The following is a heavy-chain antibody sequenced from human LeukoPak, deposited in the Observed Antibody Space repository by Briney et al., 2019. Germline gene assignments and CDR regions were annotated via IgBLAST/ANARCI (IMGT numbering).Heavy chain of an antibody. Sequence: SETLSLTRTVSGGSISSGGYYWSWIRQHPGKGLEWIGYIYYSGSTYYNPSLKSRVTISVDTSKNQFSLKLSSVTAADTAVYYCARDPPPAYCGGDCYSVWGQGTLVTVSS. CDR1: GGSISSGGYY. V-gene: IGHV4-31*03. J-gene: IGHJ4*02. CDR3: ARDPPPAYCGGDCYSV. CDR2: IYYSGST. D-gene: IGHD2-21*02.